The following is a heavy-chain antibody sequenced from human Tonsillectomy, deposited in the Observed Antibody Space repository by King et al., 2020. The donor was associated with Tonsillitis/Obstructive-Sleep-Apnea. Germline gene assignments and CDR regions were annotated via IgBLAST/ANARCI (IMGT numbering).Heavy chain of an antibody. Sequence: QLQESGPGLVKPSENLSLTCTVSGGSISSTSYYWGWIRQPPGKGLEWIGSIYYSGSTYYNPSLKSRVSISVDTSKNQFSLKVSSVTAADTAVYYCARHSGAVAGTDYWGQGTLVTVSS. D-gene: IGHD6-19*01. CDR3: ARHSGAVAGTDY. V-gene: IGHV4-39*01. J-gene: IGHJ4*02. CDR1: GGSISSTSYY. CDR2: IYYSGST.